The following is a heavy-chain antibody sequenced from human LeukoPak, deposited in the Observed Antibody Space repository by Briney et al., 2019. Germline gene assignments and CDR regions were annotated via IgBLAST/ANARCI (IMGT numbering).Heavy chain of an antibody. CDR1: GGSISSYY. Sequence: SVTLSLTCTVSGGSISSYYWRWMRQSPGKGLEWIGYIYYSGSTNYNPSLKSRVTISVDTSKNQFSLKLSSVTAADTAVYYCARNRYNWNYGGFDYWGQGTLVTVSS. D-gene: IGHD1-7*01. J-gene: IGHJ4*02. V-gene: IGHV4-59*01. CDR2: IYYSGST. CDR3: ARNRYNWNYGGFDY.